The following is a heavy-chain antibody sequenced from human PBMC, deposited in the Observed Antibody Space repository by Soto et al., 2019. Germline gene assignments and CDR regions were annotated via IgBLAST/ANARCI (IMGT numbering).Heavy chain of an antibody. CDR3: ARESAYRDGMDV. D-gene: IGHD2-21*01. CDR2: INPSGGGT. J-gene: IGHJ6*02. Sequence: QVQLVQSGAEVKRPGASAKVSCTASGYLFMNHFIYWVRQAPGQGLEWIGTINPSGGGTSNAQKFQGRLTMTMDTYVNTAYLVLNSLTSEDTAVYYWARESAYRDGMDVWGQGTTVIVSS. V-gene: IGHV1-46*01. CDR1: GYLFMNHF.